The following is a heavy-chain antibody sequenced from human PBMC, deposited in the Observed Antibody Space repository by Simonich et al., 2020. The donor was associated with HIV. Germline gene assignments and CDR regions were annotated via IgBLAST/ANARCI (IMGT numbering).Heavy chain of an antibody. CDR3: ARRTGYDLDY. CDR1: GGSFSGYY. V-gene: IGHV4-34*01. Sequence: QVHLQQWGAGLLKPSETLSLTCAVYGGSFSGYYWTWIRQPPGKGLELIGEINHSGSTYYNPPLKSRVTISVDTSKNQFSLKLSSVTAADTAVYYCARRTGYDLDYWGQGTLVTVSS. D-gene: IGHD5-12*01. J-gene: IGHJ4*02. CDR2: INHSGST.